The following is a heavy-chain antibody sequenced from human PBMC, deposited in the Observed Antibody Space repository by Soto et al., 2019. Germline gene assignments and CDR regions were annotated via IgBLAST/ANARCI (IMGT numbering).Heavy chain of an antibody. CDR2: ISYSGAT. D-gene: IGHD3-16*01. CDR1: GGSVSGDKNY. Sequence: QVQLQESGPGLVKPSETLSLICTVSGGSVSGDKNYWSWIRQSPGKGLEWIGYISYSGATNYNHSLKNRLTISVDRSKNQFALKLSSVTASDTALYYCATSPRFAFDFWGQGTTVIVSS. V-gene: IGHV4-61*01. CDR3: ATSPRFAFDF. J-gene: IGHJ3*01.